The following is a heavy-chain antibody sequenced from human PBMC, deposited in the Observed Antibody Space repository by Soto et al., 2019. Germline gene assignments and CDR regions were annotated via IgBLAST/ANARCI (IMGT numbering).Heavy chain of an antibody. Sequence: GGRWISKAPGKGLEWLSVIYYDGSDKYYADPVKGRFTISRDNSKNTLYLELNSLRADDTAVYYCARDPDSYDSSEDTVLYYYTTMDVWGHRTTVTVSS. V-gene: IGHV3-33*01. CDR3: ARDPDSYDSSEDTVLYYYTTMDV. CDR2: IYYDGSDK. D-gene: IGHD3-22*01. CDR1: G. J-gene: IGHJ6*02.